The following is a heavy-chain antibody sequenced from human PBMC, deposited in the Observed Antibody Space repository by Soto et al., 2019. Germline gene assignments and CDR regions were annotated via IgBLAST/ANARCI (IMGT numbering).Heavy chain of an antibody. CDR3: ARAGLTLSLNSDSSLYYFDY. Sequence: KASETLSLTCAVYGGSFSGYYWSWIRQPPGKGLEWIGEINHSGSTNYNPSLKSRVTISVDTSKNQFSLKLSSVTAADTAVYYCARAGLTLSLNSDSSLYYFDYWGQGTLVTVSS. V-gene: IGHV4-34*01. J-gene: IGHJ4*02. CDR2: INHSGST. CDR1: GGSFSGYY. D-gene: IGHD3-22*01.